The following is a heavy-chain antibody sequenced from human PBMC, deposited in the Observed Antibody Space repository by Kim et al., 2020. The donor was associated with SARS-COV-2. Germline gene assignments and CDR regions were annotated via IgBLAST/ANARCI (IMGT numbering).Heavy chain of an antibody. CDR3: ANCWYSGDPIDI. Sequence: GGSLRLSCAASGFSVGGDTMHWVRQAPGRGLEWVSSITSKSNIIAYADSVKGRFTTSRDNAKNSLYLEMNGLGADDTALYYCANCWYSGDPIDIWGKGTVVTVSS. CDR1: GFSVGGDT. CDR2: ITSKSNII. J-gene: IGHJ3*02. D-gene: IGHD6-13*01. V-gene: IGHV3-9*01.